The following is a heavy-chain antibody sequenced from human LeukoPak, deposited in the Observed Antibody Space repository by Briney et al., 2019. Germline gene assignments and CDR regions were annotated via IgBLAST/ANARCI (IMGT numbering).Heavy chain of an antibody. Sequence: SETLSLTCTVSGYSISSGYYWGWIRQPPGKGLEWIGSIYHSGSTYYNPSLKSRVSISVDTSKNQFSLKVTSVTAADTSVYYCARGNWFDPWGQGTLVTVSS. CDR2: IYHSGST. CDR1: GYSISSGYY. CDR3: ARGNWFDP. V-gene: IGHV4-38-2*02. J-gene: IGHJ5*02.